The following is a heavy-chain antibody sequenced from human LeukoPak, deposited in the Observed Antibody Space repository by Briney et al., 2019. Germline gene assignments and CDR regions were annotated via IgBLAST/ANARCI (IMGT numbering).Heavy chain of an antibody. CDR1: GYTFTSYG. V-gene: IGHV1-18*01. J-gene: IGHJ6*03. CDR3: ARDCRLPGNWYSSGRTHYYYYYYYMDV. Sequence: GASVKVSCKASGYTFTSYGISWVRQAPGQGLEWMGWISAYNGNTNYAQKLQGRVTMTTDTSTSTAYMELRSLRSDDTAVYYCARDCRLPGNWYSSGRTHYYYYYYYMDVWGKGTTVTISS. CDR2: ISAYNGNT. D-gene: IGHD6-19*01.